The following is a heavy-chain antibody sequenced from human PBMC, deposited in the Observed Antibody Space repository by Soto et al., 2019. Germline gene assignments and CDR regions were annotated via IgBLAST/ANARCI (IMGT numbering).Heavy chain of an antibody. CDR2: IYYSGST. CDR1: GGSISSSSYY. D-gene: IGHD3-3*02. J-gene: IGHJ5*02. CDR3: ASPKIAFYNWFDP. Sequence: QLQLQESGPGLVKPSETLSLTCTVSGGSISSSSYYWGWIRQPPGKGLGWIGSIYYSGSTSYNPSLTSRVTISVDTSKNQFSLKLTSVPAADTAVYYCASPKIAFYNWFDPWGQGTQVTVSS. V-gene: IGHV4-39*01.